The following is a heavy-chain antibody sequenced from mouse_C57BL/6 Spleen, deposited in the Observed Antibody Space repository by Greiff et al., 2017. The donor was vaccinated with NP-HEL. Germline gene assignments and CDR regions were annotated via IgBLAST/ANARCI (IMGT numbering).Heavy chain of an antibody. D-gene: IGHD1-1*01. J-gene: IGHJ3*01. CDR1: GYTFTSYW. Sequence: QVQLQQPGAELVKPGASVKLSCKASGYTFTSYWMHWVKQRPGQGLEWIGMIHPNSGSTNYNEKFKSKATLTVDKSSSTAYMQLSSLTSEDAAGYDCAREEYYGSSPAWFAYWGQGTLVTVSA. V-gene: IGHV1-64*01. CDR2: IHPNSGST. CDR3: AREEYYGSSPAWFAY.